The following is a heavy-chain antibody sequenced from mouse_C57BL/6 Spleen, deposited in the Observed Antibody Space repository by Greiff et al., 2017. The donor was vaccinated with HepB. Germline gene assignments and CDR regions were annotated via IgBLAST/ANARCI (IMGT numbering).Heavy chain of an antibody. CDR3: ARGHGYFPFAY. CDR1: GYTFTSYW. D-gene: IGHD2-3*01. CDR2: IDPSDSYT. V-gene: IGHV1-69*01. Sequence: QVQLQQPGAELVMPGASVKLSCKASGYTFTSYWMHWVKQRPGQGLEWIGEIDPSDSYTNYNQKFKGKSTLTVDKSSSTAYMQLSSLTSEDSAVYYCARGHGYFPFAYWGQGTLVTVSA. J-gene: IGHJ3*01.